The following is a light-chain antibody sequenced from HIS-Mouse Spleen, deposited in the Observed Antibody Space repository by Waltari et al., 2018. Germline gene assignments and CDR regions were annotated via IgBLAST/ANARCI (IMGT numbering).Light chain of an antibody. CDR1: AVPKKC. V-gene: IGLV3-10*01. J-gene: IGLJ2*01. CDR3: YSTDSSGNHRV. Sequence: SYELTQPPSVSVSPGQTATITCAGDAVPKKCAYWYQQKSGQAPVLVIYEDSKRPSGIPERFSGSSSGTMATLTISGAQVEDEADYYCYSTDSSGNHRVFGGGTKLTVL. CDR2: EDS.